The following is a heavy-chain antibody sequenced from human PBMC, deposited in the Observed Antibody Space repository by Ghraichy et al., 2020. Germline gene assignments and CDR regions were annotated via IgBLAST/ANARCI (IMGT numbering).Heavy chain of an antibody. CDR2: ISSSSSYI. J-gene: IGHJ4*02. V-gene: IGHV3-21*01. Sequence: GGSLRLSCAASGFTFSSYSMNWVRQAPGKGLEWVSSISSSSSYIYYAGSVKGRFTISRDNAKNSLYLQMNSLRAEDTAVYYCARGVAVTTGDYWGQGTLVTVSS. CDR3: ARGVAVTTGDY. CDR1: GFTFSSYS. D-gene: IGHD4-17*01.